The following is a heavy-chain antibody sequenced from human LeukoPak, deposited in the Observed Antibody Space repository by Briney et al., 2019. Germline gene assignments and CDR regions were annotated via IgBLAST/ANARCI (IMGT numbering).Heavy chain of an antibody. CDR1: GFTFSSYA. J-gene: IGHJ4*02. D-gene: IGHD1-26*01. V-gene: IGHV3-23*01. CDR2: IIGSGGST. Sequence: GSLRLSCAASGFTFSSYAMSWGRQTPGKGVEWVSAIIGSGGSTYYADSVKGRFTISRDNSKNTMNLQMNSLRAEDTAVYYCAKGPIVGATRGEYYFDYWGQGTLVTVSS. CDR3: AKGPIVGATRGEYYFDY.